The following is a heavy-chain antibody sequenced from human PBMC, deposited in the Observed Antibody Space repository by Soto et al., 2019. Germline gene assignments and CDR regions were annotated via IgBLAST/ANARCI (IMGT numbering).Heavy chain of an antibody. V-gene: IGHV1-69*01. CDR3: ARGGKERFRGSGMDV. D-gene: IGHD1-1*01. CDR2: IITFYGAA. Sequence: QVQLVQSGAEVKKPGSSVRVSCKASGGSFSTYAFNWVRLAPGQGLEWLGGIITFYGAAMYAQKFQDRVTITADECTTTAYMELRGLRSDDTAVYYCARGGKERFRGSGMDVWGQGTTVTVSS. J-gene: IGHJ6*02. CDR1: GGSFSTYA.